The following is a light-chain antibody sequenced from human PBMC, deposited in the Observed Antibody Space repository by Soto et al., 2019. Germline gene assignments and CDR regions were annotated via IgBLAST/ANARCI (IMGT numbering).Light chain of an antibody. CDR2: AAS. J-gene: IGKJ4*01. CDR1: QGIRSY. CDR3: QQVNSYPLT. Sequence: DIQLTQSPSFLSASVGDRVTITCRASQGIRSYLAWYQQKPGKAPKLLIYAASTLQSGVPSRFSGSGSGTEFTLTISSLQPEDFATYYCQQVNSYPLTFGGGTKVDIK. V-gene: IGKV1-9*01.